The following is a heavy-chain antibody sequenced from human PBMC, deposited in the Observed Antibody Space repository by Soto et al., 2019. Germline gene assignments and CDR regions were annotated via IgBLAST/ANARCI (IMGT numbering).Heavy chain of an antibody. CDR3: ARHEVLYSGYDYYYYYMDV. Sequence: GESLKISCKGSGYSFTSYWIGWVRQMPGKGLEWMGIIYPGDSDTRYSPSFQGQVTISADKSISTAYLQWSSLKASDTAIYYCARHEVLYSGYDYYYYYMDVWGKGTTVTVSS. CDR2: IYPGDSDT. V-gene: IGHV5-51*01. CDR1: GYSFTSYW. J-gene: IGHJ6*03. D-gene: IGHD5-12*01.